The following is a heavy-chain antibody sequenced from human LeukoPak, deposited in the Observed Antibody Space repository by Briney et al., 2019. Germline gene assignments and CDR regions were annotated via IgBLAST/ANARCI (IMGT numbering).Heavy chain of an antibody. J-gene: IGHJ4*02. CDR1: GGTFSSYA. Sequence: ASVKVSCKASGGTFSSYAISWVRQAPGQGLEWMGGIIPIFGTANYAQKFQGRVTITADESTSTAYMELSSLRSEDTAVYYCAGRYYDILTGYSRFDYWGQGTLVTVSS. D-gene: IGHD3-9*01. V-gene: IGHV1-69*13. CDR3: AGRYYDILTGYSRFDY. CDR2: IIPIFGTA.